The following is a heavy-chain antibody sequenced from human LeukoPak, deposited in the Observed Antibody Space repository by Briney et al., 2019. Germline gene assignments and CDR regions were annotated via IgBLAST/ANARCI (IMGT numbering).Heavy chain of an antibody. V-gene: IGHV3-30*02. CDR3: AKDNGNYLTPGY. D-gene: IGHD4-17*01. CDR2: IQYDGRKE. J-gene: IGHJ4*02. CDR1: GFTFSSYG. Sequence: GGSLRLSCAASGFTFSSYGMHWVRQAPGKGLEWVAFIQYDGRKELCGDSVRGRCTISRDTSKNTIYLQVDSLRGDDTAVYYCAKDNGNYLTPGYWGQGTLVTVSS.